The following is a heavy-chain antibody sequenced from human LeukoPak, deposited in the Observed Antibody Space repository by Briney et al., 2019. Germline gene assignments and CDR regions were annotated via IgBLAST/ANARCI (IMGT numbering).Heavy chain of an antibody. J-gene: IGHJ4*02. D-gene: IGHD3-3*01. CDR1: GGSISSYY. CDR3: ASVYYDFWSGYPPLASHFDY. CDR2: IYYSGST. Sequence: PSETLSLTCTVSGGSISSYYWSWIRQPPGKGLEWIGYIYYSGSTNYNPSLKSRVTISVDTSKNQFSLKLSSVTAADTAVYYCASVYYDFWSGYPPLASHFDYWGQGTLVTVSS. V-gene: IGHV4-59*08.